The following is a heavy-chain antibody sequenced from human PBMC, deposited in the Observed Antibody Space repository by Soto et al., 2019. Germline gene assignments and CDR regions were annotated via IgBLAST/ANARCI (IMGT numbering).Heavy chain of an antibody. CDR3: ARVPQGGYDHHLDYYGMEV. Sequence: ASVYVSCKASGYTFTSYYMPWVRQAPGQGLEWMGIINPSGGSTSYAQKFQGRVTMTRDTSTSTVYMELSSLRSEDTAVYYCARVPQGGYDHHLDYYGMEVWGQGTPVTVSS. CDR1: GYTFTSYY. J-gene: IGHJ6*02. D-gene: IGHD5-12*01. V-gene: IGHV1-46*01. CDR2: INPSGGST.